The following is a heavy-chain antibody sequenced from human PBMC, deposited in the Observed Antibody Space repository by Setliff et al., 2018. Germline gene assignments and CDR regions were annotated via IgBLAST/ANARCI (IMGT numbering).Heavy chain of an antibody. Sequence: GASVKVSCKASGYIFTYYAIHRVRQAPGQRLEWMGWINAGNGNTKYSQKFQGRVTITRDTSASTAYMELSSLTSEDTAVYYCARRPYDSSGYFNYWGQGTLVTVSS. CDR1: GYIFTYYA. CDR3: ARRPYDSSGYFNY. D-gene: IGHD3-22*01. CDR2: INAGNGNT. J-gene: IGHJ4*02. V-gene: IGHV1-3*01.